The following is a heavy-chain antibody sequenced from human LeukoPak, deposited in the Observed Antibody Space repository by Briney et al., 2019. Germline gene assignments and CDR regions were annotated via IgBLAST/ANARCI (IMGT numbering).Heavy chain of an antibody. Sequence: AETLSLTCTVSGGSITNYYWSWIRQPPGKGLEWIGFIYYTESANYNPSLKSRVTISVDTSKNQFSLRLISVTAADTAVYYCARHRFVYDSTCWFDPWGQGTLVTVSS. CDR1: GGSITNYY. D-gene: IGHD3-22*01. CDR2: IYYTESA. J-gene: IGHJ5*02. CDR3: ARHRFVYDSTCWFDP. V-gene: IGHV4-59*08.